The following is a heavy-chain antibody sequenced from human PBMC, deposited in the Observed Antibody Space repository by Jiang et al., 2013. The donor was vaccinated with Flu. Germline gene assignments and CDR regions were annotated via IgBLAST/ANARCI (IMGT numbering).Heavy chain of an antibody. D-gene: IGHD3-22*01. CDR3: ASAMEWYYYDSSGPTRGANWFDP. J-gene: IGHJ5*02. Sequence: RLSCAASGFTFSSYSMNWVRQAPGKGLEWVSSISSSSSYIYYADSVKGRFTISRDNAKNSLYLQMNSLRAEDTAVYYCASAMEWYYYDSSGPTRGANWFDPWGQGTLVTVSS. CDR2: ISSSSSYI. CDR1: GFTFSSYS. V-gene: IGHV3-21*01.